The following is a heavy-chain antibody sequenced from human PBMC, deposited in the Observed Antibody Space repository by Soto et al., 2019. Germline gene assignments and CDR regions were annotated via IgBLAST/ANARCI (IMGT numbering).Heavy chain of an antibody. CDR1: GFTFSSYA. D-gene: IGHD6-6*01. J-gene: IGHJ4*02. CDR2: ISYDGSNK. V-gene: IGHV3-30-3*01. Sequence: QVQLVESGGGVVQPGRSLRLSCAASGFTFSSYAMHWVRQAPGKGLEWVAVISYDGSNKYYADSVKGRFTISRDNSKNTRYLQMNSLRAEDTAVYYCAGEGGIAAPPGDYWGKGTLVTVSS. CDR3: AGEGGIAAPPGDY.